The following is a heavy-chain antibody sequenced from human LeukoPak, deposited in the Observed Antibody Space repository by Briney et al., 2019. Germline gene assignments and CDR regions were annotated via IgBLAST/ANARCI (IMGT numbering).Heavy chain of an antibody. D-gene: IGHD3-22*01. V-gene: IGHV4-34*01. CDR3: ARGYHYDSSGRRAFDI. J-gene: IGHJ3*02. Sequence: SETLSLTCAVYGGSFSGYYWSWIRLPPGKGLEWIGEINHSGSTNYNPSLKSRVTISVDTSKNQFSLKLSSVTAADTAVYYCARGYHYDSSGRRAFDIWGQGTMVTVSS. CDR2: INHSGST. CDR1: GGSFSGYY.